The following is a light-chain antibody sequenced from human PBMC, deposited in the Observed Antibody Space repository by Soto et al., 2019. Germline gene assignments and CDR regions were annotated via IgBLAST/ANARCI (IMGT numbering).Light chain of an antibody. CDR3: CSYAGPYLFV. Sequence: SVRTQPGSVSRAPVQSVTLSCAGTSSDVGGYYFVSWYQQHPGKAPRLMIYDVYERPSGVPDRFSGSKSGNTASLTISGLQAEDEADYYCCSYAGPYLFVFGTGPKVTVL. CDR2: DVY. V-gene: IGLV2-11*01. J-gene: IGLJ1*01. CDR1: SSDVGGYYF.